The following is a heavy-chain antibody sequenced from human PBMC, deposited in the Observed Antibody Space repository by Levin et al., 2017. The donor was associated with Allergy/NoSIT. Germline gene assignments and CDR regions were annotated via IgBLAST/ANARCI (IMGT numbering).Heavy chain of an antibody. J-gene: IGHJ3*02. D-gene: IGHD6-19*01. CDR1: GGSISSYY. CDR3: ARHSGYSSGWQDDAFDI. V-gene: IGHV4-59*08. CDR2: IYYSGST. Sequence: SETLSLTCTVSGGSISSYYWSWIRQPPGKGLEWIGYIYYSGSTNYNPSLKSRVTISVDTSKNQFSLKLSSVTAADTAVYYCARHSGYSSGWQDDAFDIWGQGTMVTVSS.